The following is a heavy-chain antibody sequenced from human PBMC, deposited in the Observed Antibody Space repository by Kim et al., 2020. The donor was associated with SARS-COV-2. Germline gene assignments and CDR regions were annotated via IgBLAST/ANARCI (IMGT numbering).Heavy chain of an antibody. V-gene: IGHV3-53*01. J-gene: IGHJ4*02. D-gene: IGHD5-12*01. CDR3: ARGAIYSGYELDY. Sequence: YPHSVKGRVTISRDNSKNTLYLQMNSQRAEDTAVYYCARGAIYSGYELDYWGQGTLVTVSS.